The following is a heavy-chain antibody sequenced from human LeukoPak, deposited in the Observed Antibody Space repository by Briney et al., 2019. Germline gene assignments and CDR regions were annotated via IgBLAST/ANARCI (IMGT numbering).Heavy chain of an antibody. D-gene: IGHD3-22*01. J-gene: IGHJ4*02. V-gene: IGHV4-34*01. Sequence: PSETLSLTCAVYGGSFSGYYWSWIRQPPGKGLEWIGEINHSGSTNYNPSLKSRVTISVDTSKNQFSLKLSSVTAADTAVYYCARGISGYYDSSGYYYAYWGQGTLVTVSS. CDR2: INHSGST. CDR3: ARGISGYYDSSGYYYAY. CDR1: GGSFSGYY.